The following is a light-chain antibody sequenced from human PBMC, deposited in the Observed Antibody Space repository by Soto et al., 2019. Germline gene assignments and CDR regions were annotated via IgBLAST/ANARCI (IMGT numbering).Light chain of an antibody. V-gene: IGLV2-14*01. CDR3: SSYTDRSTRV. J-gene: IGLJ3*02. CDR1: SSDVGGYNS. Sequence: QSALTQPASVSGSPGQSITISCTGTSSDVGGYNSVSWYQHHPGKAPNLMISEVNNRPSGVSNRFSGSKSGNTASLTISGLPAEDEADYYCSSYTDRSTRVFGGGTKVTVL. CDR2: EVN.